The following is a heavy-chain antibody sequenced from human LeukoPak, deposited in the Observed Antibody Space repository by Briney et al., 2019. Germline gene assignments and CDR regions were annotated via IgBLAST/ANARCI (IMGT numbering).Heavy chain of an antibody. V-gene: IGHV3-30*04. CDR2: ISFDGKSK. J-gene: IGHJ4*02. CDR1: GFFFSSHA. Sequence: GGSLRLSCAASGFFFSSHALHWVRQAPGQGLEWLAVISFDGKSKFYGDSVKGRFTISRDNSKNTLYLQMNSLRAEDTAVYYCARDRGYQLLTYYFDYWGQGTLVTVSS. CDR3: ARDRGYQLLTYYFDY. D-gene: IGHD2-2*01.